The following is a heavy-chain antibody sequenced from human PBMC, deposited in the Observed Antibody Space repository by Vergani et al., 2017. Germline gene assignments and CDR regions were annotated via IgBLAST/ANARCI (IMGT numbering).Heavy chain of an antibody. V-gene: IGHV4-34*12. D-gene: IGHD6-13*01. CDR3: ARVGMRIAAVVTG. CDR1: GGSFSGYY. Sequence: QVQLQQWGAGLLKPSETLSLSCAVYGGSFSGYYWSWSRQPPGKGLEWIGEIIHSGSTNYNPSLKSRVTISVDTSKNQFSLKLSSVTAADTAVYYCARVGMRIAAVVTGWGQGTLVTVYS. CDR2: IIHSGST. J-gene: IGHJ4*02.